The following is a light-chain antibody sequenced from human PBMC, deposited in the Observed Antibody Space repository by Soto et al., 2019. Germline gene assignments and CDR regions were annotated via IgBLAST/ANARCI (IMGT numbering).Light chain of an antibody. Sequence: EIVLTQSPGTLSLSPGERATLFCRVSQIVSSSYLAWYQQKPGQAPRLLIYGASSRATGIPDRFSGSGSGTDFTLTISRLEPEDFAVYYCQQHGSSPPSWTFGQGTKVELK. CDR3: QQHGSSPPSWT. J-gene: IGKJ1*01. V-gene: IGKV3-20*01. CDR2: GAS. CDR1: QIVSSSY.